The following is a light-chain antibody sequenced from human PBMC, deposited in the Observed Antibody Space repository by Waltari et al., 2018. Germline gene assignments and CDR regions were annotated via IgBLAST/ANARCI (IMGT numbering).Light chain of an antibody. CDR3: MQGIQLPLT. V-gene: IGKV2-29*02. CDR1: QSLQHSNGKTY. J-gene: IGKJ4*01. CDR2: EVS. Sequence: EIVMTQSPLSLSVTPGQPASISCKSSQSLQHSNGKTYLYWYLQKPGQSPQLLIYEVSSRLSGVPDRFSGSASGTDFTLKISRVEAEDVGVFYCMQGIQLPLTFGGGTKVEIK.